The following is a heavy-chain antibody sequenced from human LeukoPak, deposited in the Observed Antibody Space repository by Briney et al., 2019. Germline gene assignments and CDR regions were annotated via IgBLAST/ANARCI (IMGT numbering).Heavy chain of an antibody. D-gene: IGHD2-8*01. CDR1: GGSVSSGSYY. CDR3: ARGGIVCTNGVCYTPYFDY. V-gene: IGHV4-61*01. CDR2: IYYSGST. Sequence: PSETLSLTCTVSGGSVSSGSYYWSWIRQPPGKGLEWIGYIYYSGSTNYNPSLKSRVTISVDTSKNQFSLKLSSVTAADTAVYHCARGGIVCTNGVCYTPYFDYWGQGTLVTVSS. J-gene: IGHJ4*02.